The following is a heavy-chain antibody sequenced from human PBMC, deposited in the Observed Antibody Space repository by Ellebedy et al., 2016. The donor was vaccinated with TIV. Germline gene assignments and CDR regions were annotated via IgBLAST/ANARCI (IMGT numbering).Heavy chain of an antibody. J-gene: IGHJ4*02. V-gene: IGHV4-34*01. CDR2: INHSGST. D-gene: IGHD5-18*01. CDR1: GGSFSGYY. CDR3: ARWGSYGRRVFDY. Sequence: SETLSLTXAVYGGSFSGYYWSWIRQPPGKGLEWIGEINHSGSTNYNPSLKSRVTISVDTSKNQFSLKLSSVTAADTAVYYCARWGSYGRRVFDYWGQGTLVTVSS.